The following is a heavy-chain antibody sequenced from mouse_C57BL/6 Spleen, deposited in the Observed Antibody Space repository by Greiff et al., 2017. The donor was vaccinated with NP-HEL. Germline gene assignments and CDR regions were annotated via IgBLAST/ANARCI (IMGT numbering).Heavy chain of an antibody. V-gene: IGHV1-64*01. CDR1: GYTFTSYW. D-gene: IGHD4-1*01. J-gene: IGHJ1*03. Sequence: VQLQQPGAELVKPGASVKLSCKASGYTFTSYWMHWVKQRPGQGLEWIGMIHPNSGSTNYNEKFKSKATLTVDKSSSTAYMQLSSLTSEDSAVYYWVRDWEGGFDVWGTGTTVTVSS. CDR2: IHPNSGST. CDR3: VRDWEGGFDV.